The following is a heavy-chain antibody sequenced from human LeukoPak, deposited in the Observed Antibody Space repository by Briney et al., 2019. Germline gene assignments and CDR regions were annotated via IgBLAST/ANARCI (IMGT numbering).Heavy chain of an antibody. Sequence: GGSLRLSCAASGFTFSSYGMHWVRQAPGKGLDWVAVISYDGSNKYYADSVKGRFTISRDNSKNTLYLQMHSLRAEDTALYYCAKGVRVHSGPYYFDWWGQGTQVTVSS. V-gene: IGHV3-30*18. D-gene: IGHD3-10*01. CDR1: GFTFSSYG. CDR3: AKGVRVHSGPYYFDW. CDR2: ISYDGSNK. J-gene: IGHJ4*02.